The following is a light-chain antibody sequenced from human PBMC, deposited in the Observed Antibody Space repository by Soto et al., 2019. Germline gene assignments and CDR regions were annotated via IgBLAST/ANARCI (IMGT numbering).Light chain of an antibody. CDR2: AAS. V-gene: IGKV1-39*01. CDR3: QQSDSTPPYT. Sequence: DIQMTQSPSSLAASVGDRATITCRSIQTITTYLNWDQQKPGTAPKLLIYAASNLQGGVPSRFGSSGSVTHFTLTIRILQPEDVAIYYCQQSDSTPPYTFGHGTQVEI. CDR1: QTITTY. J-gene: IGKJ2*01.